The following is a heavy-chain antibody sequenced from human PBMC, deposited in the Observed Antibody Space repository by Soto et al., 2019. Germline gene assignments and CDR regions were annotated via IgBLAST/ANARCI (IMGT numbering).Heavy chain of an antibody. Sequence: QMQLVESGGGVVQPGRSLRLSCAASGFTFRSYGIHWVRQAPGKGLEWVALIWFDGSKKYYVDSVKGRFTVSRDNSKNTLYLQMDSLRVEDTAVYYCARDRLVPYGYGMDVGGQGPTVTVSS. CDR2: IWFDGSKK. V-gene: IGHV3-33*01. J-gene: IGHJ6*02. D-gene: IGHD2-2*01. CDR3: ARDRLVPYGYGMDV. CDR1: GFTFRSYG.